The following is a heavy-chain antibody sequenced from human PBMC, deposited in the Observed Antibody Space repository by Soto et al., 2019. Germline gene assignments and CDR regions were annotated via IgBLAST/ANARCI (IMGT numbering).Heavy chain of an antibody. J-gene: IGHJ4*02. CDR3: ARGINDYGDYLVY. CDR2: INHSGTT. V-gene: IGHV4-34*01. Sequence: WETLSLTCAVYGGSFNVYYLTWIRQPPGKGLEWIGEINHSGTTNYNPSLKNRVIISVDTSKNQFSLKVSSVTAADTAVYYCARGINDYGDYLVYWGQGTLVTVS. CDR1: GGSFNVYY. D-gene: IGHD4-17*01.